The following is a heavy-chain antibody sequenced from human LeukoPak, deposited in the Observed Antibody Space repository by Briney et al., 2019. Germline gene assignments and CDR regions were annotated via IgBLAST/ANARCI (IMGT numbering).Heavy chain of an antibody. J-gene: IGHJ4*02. D-gene: IGHD3-16*02. CDR3: AKGGSYRSQPYFDY. V-gene: IGHV3-13*01. CDR1: GFTFSSYD. CDR2: IDTAADT. Sequence: GGSLRLSCAASGFTFSSYDMHWVRQATGKGLEWVSAIDTAADTYYPGSVRGRFTISRENAKNSLYLQMNSLRAEDTAVYYCAKGGSYRSQPYFDYWGQGTPVTVSS.